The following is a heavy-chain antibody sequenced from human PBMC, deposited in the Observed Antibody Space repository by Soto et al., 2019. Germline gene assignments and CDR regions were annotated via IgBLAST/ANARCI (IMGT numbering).Heavy chain of an antibody. Sequence: LRLSCAASGFTFSGSAMHWVRQASGKGLEWVGRIRSKANSYATAYAASVKGRFTISRDDSKNTAYLQMNSLKTEDTAVYYCTRYLERGYDYWGQGTLVTVSS. CDR2: IRSKANSYAT. CDR3: TRYLERGYDY. J-gene: IGHJ4*02. CDR1: GFTFSGSA. D-gene: IGHD3-22*01. V-gene: IGHV3-73*01.